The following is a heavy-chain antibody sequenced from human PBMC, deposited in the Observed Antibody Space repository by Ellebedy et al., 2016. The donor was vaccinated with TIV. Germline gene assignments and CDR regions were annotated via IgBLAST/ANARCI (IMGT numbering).Heavy chain of an antibody. CDR2: IDNAGDT. CDR1: GFTFSRYD. CDR3: TRFEIISGGGYGMDV. V-gene: IGHV3-13*01. D-gene: IGHD3-16*01. Sequence: GESLKISXAASGFTFSRYDMHWVRQSTRKGLEWVASIDNAGDTYYLGSVKGRFTISRENAKNSLYLQMNSLRVEDTAVYYCTRFEIISGGGYGMDVWGQGTTVTVSS. J-gene: IGHJ6*02.